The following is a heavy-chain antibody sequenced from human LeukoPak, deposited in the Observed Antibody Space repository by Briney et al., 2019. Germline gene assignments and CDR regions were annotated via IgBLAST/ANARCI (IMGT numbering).Heavy chain of an antibody. CDR3: ATAQQGYCSSTSCPMDYYGMDV. CDR1: GGSISSGGYY. Sequence: SETLSLTCTVSGGSISSGGYYWSWIRQPPGKGLEWIGYIYYSGSTYYTPSLKSRVTISVDTSKNQFSLKLSSVTAADTAVYYCATAQQGYCSSTSCPMDYYGMDVWAKGPRSPSP. D-gene: IGHD2-2*01. J-gene: IGHJ6*02. CDR2: IYYSGST. V-gene: IGHV4-31*03.